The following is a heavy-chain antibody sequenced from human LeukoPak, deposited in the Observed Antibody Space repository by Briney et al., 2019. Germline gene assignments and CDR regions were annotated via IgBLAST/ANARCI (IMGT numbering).Heavy chain of an antibody. Sequence: GASVKVSCKASGYTFTSYDINWVRQAPGQGLEWMGWMNPNSGNTGYAQKFQGRVTMTRNTSISTAYMELSSLRSEDTAVYYCARGGGDYGDYLDYYYYGMDVWGQGTTVTVSS. CDR2: MNPNSGNT. J-gene: IGHJ6*02. V-gene: IGHV1-8*01. CDR3: ARGGGDYGDYLDYYYYGMDV. D-gene: IGHD4-17*01. CDR1: GYTFTSYD.